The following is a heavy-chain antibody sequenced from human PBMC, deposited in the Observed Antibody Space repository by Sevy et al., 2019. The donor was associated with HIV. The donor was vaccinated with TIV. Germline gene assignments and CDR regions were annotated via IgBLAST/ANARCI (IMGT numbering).Heavy chain of an antibody. J-gene: IGHJ4*02. CDR3: AGTYDSSGYYPFDY. V-gene: IGHV4-30-4*01. CDR2: IYYSGST. D-gene: IGHD3-22*01. CDR1: GGSISSGDYY. Sequence: SETLSLTCTVSGGSISSGDYYWSWIRQPPGKGLEWIGYIYYSGSTYYNPSLKSRVTISVDTSKNQFSLKLSSVTAADTAVYYCAGTYDSSGYYPFDYWGQGTLVIVSS.